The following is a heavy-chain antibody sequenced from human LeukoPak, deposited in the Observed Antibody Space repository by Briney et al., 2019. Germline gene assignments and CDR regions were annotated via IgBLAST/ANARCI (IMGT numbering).Heavy chain of an antibody. V-gene: IGHV1-3*01. CDR2: INAGNGNT. D-gene: IGHD2-2*01. J-gene: IGHJ5*02. CDR3: ARGRCSSTSCAPWWFDP. Sequence: GASVKVSCKASGYTFTSYAMHWVRRAPGQRLEWMGWINAGNGNTKYSQKFQGRVTITRDTSASTAYMELSSLRSEDTAVYYCARGRCSSTSCAPWWFDPWGQGTLVTVSS. CDR1: GYTFTSYA.